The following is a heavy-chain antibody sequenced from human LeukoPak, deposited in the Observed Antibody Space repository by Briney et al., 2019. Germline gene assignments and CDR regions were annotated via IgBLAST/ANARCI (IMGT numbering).Heavy chain of an antibody. J-gene: IGHJ4*02. V-gene: IGHV3-21*01. CDR2: ISSSST. Sequence: GGSLRLSCAASGFTFSSYSMNWVRQAPGKGLEWVSSISSSSTYADSVKGRFTISRDSAKNSLYLQMNSLRVEDTAVYYCARDYGYEIDYWGQGTLVTVSS. CDR1: GFTFSSYS. D-gene: IGHD5-24*01. CDR3: ARDYGYEIDY.